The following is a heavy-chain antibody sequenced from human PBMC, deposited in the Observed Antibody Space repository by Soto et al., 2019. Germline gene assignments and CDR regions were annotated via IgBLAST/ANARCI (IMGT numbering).Heavy chain of an antibody. V-gene: IGHV3-23*01. CDR1: GFTFSSYA. Sequence: GGSLRLSCAASGFTFSSYAMSWVRQAPGKGLEWVSAISGSGGSTYYADSVKGRFTISRDNSKNTLYLQMNSLRAEDTAVYYCATRGGIFGGVIDWGQGTLVTVSS. J-gene: IGHJ4*02. CDR2: ISGSGGST. CDR3: ATRGGIFGGVID. D-gene: IGHD3-16*02.